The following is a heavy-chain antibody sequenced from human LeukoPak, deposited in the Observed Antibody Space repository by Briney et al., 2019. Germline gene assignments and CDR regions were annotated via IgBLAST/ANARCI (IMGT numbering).Heavy chain of an antibody. CDR1: GYSFTAFY. D-gene: IGHD3-10*01. CDR3: ARDGDYGTGSYRYYYYGMDV. V-gene: IGHV1-2*02. J-gene: IGHJ6*02. CDR2: IHPRRGDT. Sequence: ASVKVSCKTSGYSFTAFYIHWVRRAPGQGLEWMGWIHPRRGDTNYAQKFQGRVTMTRDTSISTAYLDLSSLRSDDTAVYYCARDGDYGTGSYRYYYYGMDVWGQGTTVTVSS.